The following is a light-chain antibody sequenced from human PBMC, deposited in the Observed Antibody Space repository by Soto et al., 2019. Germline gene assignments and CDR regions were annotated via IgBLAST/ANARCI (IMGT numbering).Light chain of an antibody. CDR2: DAS. V-gene: IGKV1-5*01. CDR1: QSISSW. CDR3: QHET. Sequence: DIQMTQSPSTLSASVGDRVTITCRASQSISSWLAWYQQKPGKAPKLLIYDASSLESGVPSRFSGSGSGTEFTLTISSLQHDDFATYYCQHETFGQGTKVEIK. J-gene: IGKJ1*01.